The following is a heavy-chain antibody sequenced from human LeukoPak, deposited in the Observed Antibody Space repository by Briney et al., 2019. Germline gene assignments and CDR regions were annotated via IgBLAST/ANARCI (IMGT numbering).Heavy chain of an antibody. CDR2: ISSSSSYI. CDR3: ARDLYGSGSSAFDI. Sequence: GGSLRLSCAASGLTFRSYSMNWVRQAPGKGLEWVSSISSSSSYIYYADSVKGRFTISRDNAENSLYLQMNSLRAEDTAVYYCARDLYGSGSSAFDIWGQGTMVTVSS. CDR1: GLTFRSYS. D-gene: IGHD3-10*01. J-gene: IGHJ3*02. V-gene: IGHV3-21*01.